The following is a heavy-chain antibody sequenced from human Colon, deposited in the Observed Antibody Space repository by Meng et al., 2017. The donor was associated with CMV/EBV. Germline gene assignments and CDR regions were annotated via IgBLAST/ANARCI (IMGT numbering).Heavy chain of an antibody. Sequence: SETLSLTCTVSGGSISGTCWGWVRQPPGKGLEWIGYIRYSGSTNYNPSLKTRLTMSVNTSKNQFSLKLSAVTAADTAIYYCARDPYCTDISCPGIAFDIWGQGAGVTVSS. D-gene: IGHD2-8*02. CDR3: ARDPYCTDISCPGIAFDI. CDR1: GGSISGTC. V-gene: IGHV4-59*13. CDR2: IRYSGST. J-gene: IGHJ3*02.